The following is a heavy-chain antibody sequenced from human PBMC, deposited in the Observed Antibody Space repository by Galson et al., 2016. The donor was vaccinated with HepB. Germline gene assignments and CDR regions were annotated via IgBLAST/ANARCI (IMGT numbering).Heavy chain of an antibody. Sequence: TLSLTCAVSGGSISSGGHYWGWIRQHPEKGLVWIGYISYSGSSYYNPSLKSRVSMSRDTSENQFSLKLSSVTAAGTAVYYCARRPFGVTFDIWGQGTVVIVSS. V-gene: IGHV4-31*11. J-gene: IGHJ3*02. CDR3: ARRPFGVTFDI. D-gene: IGHD3-3*01. CDR2: ISYSGSS. CDR1: GGSISSGGHY.